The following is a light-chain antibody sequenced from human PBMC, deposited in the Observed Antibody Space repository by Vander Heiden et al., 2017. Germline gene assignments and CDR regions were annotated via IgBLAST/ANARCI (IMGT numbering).Light chain of an antibody. Sequence: QSALTQPRSVSGSPGQSVTISCTGTSSDVGGYNYVSWYQQHPGKAPKLMIYDVSKRPSGVPDRFSGSKSGNTDSLTISGLQAEDEADYYCCSYAGSYTRVFGGGTKLTVL. J-gene: IGLJ2*01. CDR3: CSYAGSYTRV. V-gene: IGLV2-11*01. CDR1: SSDVGGYNY. CDR2: DVS.